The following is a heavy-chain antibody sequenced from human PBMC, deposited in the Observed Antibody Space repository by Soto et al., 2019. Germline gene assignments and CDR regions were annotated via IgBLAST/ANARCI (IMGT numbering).Heavy chain of an antibody. Sequence: QLQLQESGPGLVKPSETLSLTCTVSGDSISSTTSYWGWIRQPPGKGLEWIGNIYYSGSTFLNPSLKSRVTISIDTSKNQFSLNLNSVTAADTAVYYCARIPSGYDPNWFDSWGQGTLVTVSS. CDR1: GDSISSTTSY. CDR3: ARIPSGYDPNWFDS. J-gene: IGHJ5*01. CDR2: IYYSGST. D-gene: IGHD5-12*01. V-gene: IGHV4-39*01.